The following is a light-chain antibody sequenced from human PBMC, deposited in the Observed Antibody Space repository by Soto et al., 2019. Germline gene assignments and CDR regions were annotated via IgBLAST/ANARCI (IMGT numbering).Light chain of an antibody. CDR2: DVS. V-gene: IGKV1-5*01. Sequence: DIQMTQSPSTLSASVGDRVTITCRASQSIGDSLAWYQQKPGKAPYLLISDVSSLERGVPSRFSGSGSGTEFTLTISSMQPDDFATFYCQQYNGYSRTFGQGIKVDI. J-gene: IGKJ1*01. CDR3: QQYNGYSRT. CDR1: QSIGDS.